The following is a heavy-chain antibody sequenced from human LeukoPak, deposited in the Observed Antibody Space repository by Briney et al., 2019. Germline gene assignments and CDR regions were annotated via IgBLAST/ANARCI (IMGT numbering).Heavy chain of an antibody. Sequence: PGGSLRLSCAASGFTFSSYATSWVRQAPGKGLEWVAVISYDGSNKYYADSVKGRFTISRDNSKNTLYLQMNSLRAEDTAVYYCAKENGIVGAFFDYWGQGTLVTVSS. CDR3: AKENGIVGAFFDY. J-gene: IGHJ4*02. V-gene: IGHV3-30-3*01. CDR2: ISYDGSNK. CDR1: GFTFSSYA. D-gene: IGHD1-26*01.